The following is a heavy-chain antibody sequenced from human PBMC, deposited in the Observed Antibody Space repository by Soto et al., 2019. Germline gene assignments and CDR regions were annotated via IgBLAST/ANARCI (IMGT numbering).Heavy chain of an antibody. V-gene: IGHV3-73*01. Sequence: EVQLVESGGGLVQPGGSLKLSCAASGFIFSGSAVHWVRQASGKGLEWVGRILSKAGNYATAYPASMKGRFTISRDYSENTAFLQMNSLKTEDPAVYYCIRGGSPYYYDYWGQGTLVAVSS. CDR2: ILSKAGNYAT. CDR3: IRGGSPYYYDY. J-gene: IGHJ4*02. CDR1: GFIFSGSA.